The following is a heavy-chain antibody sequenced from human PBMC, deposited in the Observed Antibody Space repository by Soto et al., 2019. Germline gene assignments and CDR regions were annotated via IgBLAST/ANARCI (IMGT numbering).Heavy chain of an antibody. V-gene: IGHV1-69*13. CDR1: GGTFSTHA. CDR3: ARGYCSGGNCYSGMDV. D-gene: IGHD2-15*01. J-gene: IGHJ6*02. CDR2: IIPISGTT. Sequence: GASVKVSCKASGGTFSTHAIIWVRQAPGHGLEWMGGIIPISGTTYYTQKFQGRVTITADEPTSTAFMGLSSLKSEDTAVFYCARGYCSGGNCYSGMDVWGQGTMVTVSS.